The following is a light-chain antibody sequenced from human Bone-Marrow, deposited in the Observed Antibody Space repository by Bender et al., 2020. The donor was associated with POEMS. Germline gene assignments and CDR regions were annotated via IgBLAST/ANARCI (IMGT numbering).Light chain of an antibody. Sequence: QLVLTQSPSASASLGASVKLTCTLSSGHSRFAIAWHQQQPEKGPRYLMKLNSDGSHTKGDGIPDRFSGSSSGAERYLTISSLHSDDEADYYCQTWGTGIVVFGGGTKLTVL. CDR2: LNSDGSH. CDR3: QTWGTGIVV. CDR1: SGHSRFA. J-gene: IGLJ3*02. V-gene: IGLV4-69*01.